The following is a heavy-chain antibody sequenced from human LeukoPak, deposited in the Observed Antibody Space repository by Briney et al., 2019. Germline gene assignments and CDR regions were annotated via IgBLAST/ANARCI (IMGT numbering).Heavy chain of an antibody. J-gene: IGHJ5*02. Sequence: SETLSLTCAVYGGSFSGYYWSWIRQPPGKGLEWIGYIYYSGSTNYNPSLKSRVTISVDTSKNRFSLKLSSVTAADTAVYYCARLWGVSGFLEWLWFDPWGQGTLVTVSS. D-gene: IGHD3-3*01. CDR3: ARLWGVSGFLEWLWFDP. V-gene: IGHV4-59*08. CDR2: IYYSGST. CDR1: GGSFSGYY.